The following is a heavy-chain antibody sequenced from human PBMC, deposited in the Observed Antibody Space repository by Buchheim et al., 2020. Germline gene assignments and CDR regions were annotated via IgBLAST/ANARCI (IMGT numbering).Heavy chain of an antibody. CDR2: ISFDGSNK. J-gene: IGHJ4*02. Sequence: QVQLVESGGGVVQPGRSLRLSCAASGFTFSSYGMHWVRQAPGKGLEWVAVISFDGSNKYYADSVKGRFTISGDNSKNTLTFQMNSLRAEDTAVYYCAKDFRRAFDYWGQGTL. V-gene: IGHV3-30*18. CDR3: AKDFRRAFDY. CDR1: GFTFSSYG.